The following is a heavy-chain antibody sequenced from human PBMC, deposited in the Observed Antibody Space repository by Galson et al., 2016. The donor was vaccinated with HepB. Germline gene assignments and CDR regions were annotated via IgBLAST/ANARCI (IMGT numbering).Heavy chain of an antibody. CDR2: FSWNSGNK. D-gene: IGHD2-2*01. CDR3: AKAAQYCSSTSCRNWFDP. CDR1: GFTFDDYA. V-gene: IGHV3-9*01. J-gene: IGHJ5*02. Sequence: SLRLSCAASGFTFDDYAMHWVRQAPGKGLEWVSGFSWNSGNKGYADPVKGRFTISRDNAKDPLYLQINSLRTEDTALYFCAKAAQYCSSTSCRNWFDPWGLGTLVTVSS.